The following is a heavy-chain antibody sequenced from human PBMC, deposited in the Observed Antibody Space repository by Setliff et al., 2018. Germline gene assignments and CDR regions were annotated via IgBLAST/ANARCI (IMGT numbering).Heavy chain of an antibody. V-gene: IGHV1-2*02. D-gene: IGHD3-10*01. CDR3: ARRGQVTMVRGVTAPASYYYYYMDV. CDR2: INPNSGGT. Sequence: ASVKVSCKASGYTFTGYYMHWVRQAPGQGLEWMGWINPNSGGTNYAQKFQGRVTMTRDTSISTAYMGLSRLRSDDTAVYYCARRGQVTMVRGVTAPASYYYYYMDVWGKGTTVTVSS. J-gene: IGHJ6*03. CDR1: GYTFTGYY.